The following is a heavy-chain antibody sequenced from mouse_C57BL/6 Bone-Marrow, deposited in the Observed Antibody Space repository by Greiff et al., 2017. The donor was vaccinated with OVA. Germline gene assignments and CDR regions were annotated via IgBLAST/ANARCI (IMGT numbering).Heavy chain of an antibody. CDR2: INPGSGGT. Sequence: VQLQQSGAELVRPGTSVKVSCKASGYAFTNYLIEWVKQRPGQGLEWIGVINPGSGGTNYNEKFKGKATLTADKSSSTAYMQLSSLTSEDSAVYFCARGYYGSSTWFADWGKGTLVTVSA. CDR3: ARGYYGSSTWFAD. J-gene: IGHJ3*01. D-gene: IGHD1-1*01. CDR1: GYAFTNYL. V-gene: IGHV1-54*01.